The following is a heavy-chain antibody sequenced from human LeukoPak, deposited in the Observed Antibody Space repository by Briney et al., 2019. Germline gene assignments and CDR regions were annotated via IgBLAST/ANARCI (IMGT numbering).Heavy chain of an antibody. V-gene: IGHV3-23*01. CDR1: GFIFSSYA. J-gene: IGHJ4*02. Sequence: GGSLRLSCAASGFIFSSYAMSWVRQAPGKGLEWVSGISNSGGITYYADSVKGRFTISRDNSKNTLYLQMNSLRAEDTAVYYCARDPSGPPDYWGQGTLVTVSS. CDR3: ARDPSGPPDY. D-gene: IGHD2-8*02. CDR2: ISNSGGIT.